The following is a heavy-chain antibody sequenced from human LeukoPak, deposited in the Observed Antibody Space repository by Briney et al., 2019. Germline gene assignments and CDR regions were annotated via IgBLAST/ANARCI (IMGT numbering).Heavy chain of an antibody. CDR3: AREGPATTTFDY. D-gene: IGHD5-12*01. V-gene: IGHV3-20*04. J-gene: IGHJ4*02. CDR2: INWNGGST. CDR1: GFIFDDYG. Sequence: GGSQRLSCVASGFIFDDYGMSWVRQAPGKGLEWVSGINWNGGSTGYADSVKGRFTISRDNAKNSLYLQMNSLRAEDTALYYCAREGPATTTFDYWGQGTLVTVSS.